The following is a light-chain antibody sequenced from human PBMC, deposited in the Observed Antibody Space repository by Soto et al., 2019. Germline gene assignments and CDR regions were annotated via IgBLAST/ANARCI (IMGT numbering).Light chain of an antibody. CDR1: QSVSSN. J-gene: IGKJ5*01. V-gene: IGKV3-15*01. Sequence: EIVMTQSPATLSVSPGDRATLSCRASQSVSSNLAWYQQKPGQAPRLLIYGASTRATGIPARFSGSGSGTEVTLTISSLRSEDFAVYYCQQYNNCPITFGQGTRLEIK. CDR2: GAS. CDR3: QQYNNCPIT.